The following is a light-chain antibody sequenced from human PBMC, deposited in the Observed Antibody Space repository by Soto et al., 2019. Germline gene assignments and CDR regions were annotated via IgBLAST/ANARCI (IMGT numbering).Light chain of an antibody. CDR1: RNDVGSYDY. CDR2: DVR. Sequence: QSALTQPRSVSGSPGQSVTISCTGTRNDVGSYDYVSWYQQHPDKAPKLMIYDVRERPSGVPDRFSGSKSGNTASLTIAGLQAEDEATYYWSSYAGSYSLEVFGGGTKLTVL. CDR3: SSYAGSYSLEV. V-gene: IGLV2-11*01. J-gene: IGLJ2*01.